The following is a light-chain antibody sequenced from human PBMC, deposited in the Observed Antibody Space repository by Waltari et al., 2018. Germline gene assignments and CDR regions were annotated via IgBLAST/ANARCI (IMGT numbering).Light chain of an antibody. V-gene: IGKV1-5*03. J-gene: IGKJ4*01. CDR2: KAS. CDR1: PSVKNN. CDR3: QEYVSLPVT. Sequence: DIQMTQSPSTLSTPVRDRIPITCRTSPSVKNNLAWYQQKPGKAPKVLIHKASRLEGGVPSTFSGSGYGTEFTLTISSLQPDDFATYYCQEYVSLPVTFGGGTRVGIK.